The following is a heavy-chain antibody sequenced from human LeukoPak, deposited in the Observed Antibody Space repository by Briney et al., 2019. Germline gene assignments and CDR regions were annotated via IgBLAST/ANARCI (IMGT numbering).Heavy chain of an antibody. CDR2: ISYDGTNK. J-gene: IGHJ4*02. V-gene: IGHV3-30-3*01. Sequence: PGGSLRLSCAASGFTFSNYAMHWVRQAPGKGLEWVAVISYDGTNKYYADSVKGRFTISRDNSKNTLYLQMNSLRAEDTAVYYCAREMITFGGVISYFDYWGQGTLVTVSS. CDR3: AREMITFGGVISYFDY. D-gene: IGHD3-16*02. CDR1: GFTFSNYA.